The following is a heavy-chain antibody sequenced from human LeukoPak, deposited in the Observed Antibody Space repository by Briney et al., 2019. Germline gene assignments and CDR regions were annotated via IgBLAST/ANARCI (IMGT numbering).Heavy chain of an antibody. J-gene: IGHJ4*02. D-gene: IGHD6-13*01. CDR1: GGSISRSSYY. CDR2: IYYTGST. CDR3: ASLHSSWLDY. Sequence: PSETLSLTCTVSGGSISRSSYYWGWIRQPPGKGLEWIGSIYYTGSTYYNPSLKSRVTISVDTSKNQFSLKLGSVTAADTAVYYCASLHSSWLDYWGQGTLVTVSS. V-gene: IGHV4-39*01.